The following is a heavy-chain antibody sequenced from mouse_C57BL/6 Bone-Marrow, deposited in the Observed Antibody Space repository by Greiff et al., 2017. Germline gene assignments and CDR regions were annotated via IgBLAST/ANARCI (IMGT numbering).Heavy chain of an antibody. CDR1: GFTFSSYA. V-gene: IGHV5-4*01. Sequence: EVKLVESGGGLVKPGGSLKLSCAASGFTFSSYAMSWVRQTPEKRLEWVATISDGGSYTYYPDNVKGRFTISRDNAKNNLYLQMSHLKSEDTAMYYCAREDYYYGSSYDYYAMDYWGLGTSVTVSS. J-gene: IGHJ4*01. CDR3: AREDYYYGSSYDYYAMDY. D-gene: IGHD1-1*01. CDR2: ISDGGSYT.